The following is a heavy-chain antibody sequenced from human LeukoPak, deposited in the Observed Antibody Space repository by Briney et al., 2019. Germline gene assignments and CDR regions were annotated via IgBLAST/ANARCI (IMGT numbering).Heavy chain of an antibody. Sequence: GGSLRLSCAASGFTFSSYWMHWVRQAPGKGLVWVSRINTDESSTTYADSVKGRFTISRDNAKNSLYLQMNSLRAEDTAVYYCARLFLENDYWGQGTLVTVSS. CDR2: INTDESST. V-gene: IGHV3-74*01. D-gene: IGHD3-3*01. CDR3: ARLFLENDY. CDR1: GFTFSSYW. J-gene: IGHJ4*02.